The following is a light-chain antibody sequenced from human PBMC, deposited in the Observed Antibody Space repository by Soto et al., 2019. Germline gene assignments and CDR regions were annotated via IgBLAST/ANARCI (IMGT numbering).Light chain of an antibody. CDR3: QQSYSTPLT. Sequence: IHMTHSPSTLSGSVGYRVTITFLASQAIINDLAWYHQQPGIAPKRLISGSSSLQSWVPSRFSGSGSGTEITLTISSLQPEDVATYYCQQSYSTPLTFGEGTKVDIK. V-gene: IGKV1-17*01. CDR1: QAIIND. CDR2: GSS. J-gene: IGKJ1*01.